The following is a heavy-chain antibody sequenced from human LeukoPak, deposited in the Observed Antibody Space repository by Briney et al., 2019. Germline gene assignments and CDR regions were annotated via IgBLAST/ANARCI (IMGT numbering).Heavy chain of an antibody. CDR1: CDYISRRDYY. CDR3: ARAYYYVGSALPDY. CDR2: IYYSGST. D-gene: IGHD3-10*02. J-gene: IGHJ4*02. V-gene: IGHV4-30-4*01. Sequence: SETLSLTCTVSCDYISRRDYYWSWVRQPPGKGLEWIGYIYYSGSTSYIPSLKSRLTISVDTSKSQFSLKLSSVTAADTAVYYCARAYYYVGSALPDYWGQGTLVTV.